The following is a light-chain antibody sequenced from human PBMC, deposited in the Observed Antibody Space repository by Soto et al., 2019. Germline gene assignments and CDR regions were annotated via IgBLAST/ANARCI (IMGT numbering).Light chain of an antibody. CDR2: KAS. CDR3: QQYHIYSGT. CDR1: QTIDSW. J-gene: IGKJ1*01. Sequence: DIQMSQSASTLSASVGDRVTITCRASQTIDSWLAWYQQRPGKPPNLLIYKASTLASGVPSRFSGSGSGTEFNLTINSLQPDDFATYYCQQYHIYSGTFGQGTKVDIK. V-gene: IGKV1-5*03.